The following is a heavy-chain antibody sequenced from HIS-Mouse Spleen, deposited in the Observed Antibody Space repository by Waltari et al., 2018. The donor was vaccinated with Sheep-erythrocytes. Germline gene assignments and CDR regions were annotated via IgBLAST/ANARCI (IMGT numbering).Heavy chain of an antibody. Sequence: QVQLVQSGAEVKKPGASVKVSCKASGYTFTGYHMHWVRQAPGQGLEWMGWINPNSGGTNYAQKFQGRVTMTRDTSISTAYMELSRLRSDDTAVYYCARGYCSSTSCYGYFQHWGQGTLVTVSS. CDR1: GYTFTGYH. CDR3: ARGYCSSTSCYGYFQH. V-gene: IGHV1-2*02. CDR2: INPNSGGT. D-gene: IGHD2-2*01. J-gene: IGHJ1*01.